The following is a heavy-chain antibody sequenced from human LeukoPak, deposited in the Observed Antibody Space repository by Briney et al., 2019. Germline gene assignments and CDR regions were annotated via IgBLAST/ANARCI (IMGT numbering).Heavy chain of an antibody. D-gene: IGHD6-19*01. CDR3: ARAAVAGTFDY. V-gene: IGHV3-48*01. CDR2: ISSSSSTI. J-gene: IGHJ4*02. Sequence: GGSLRLSCAASGFTFSSYSMNWVRQAPGKGLEWVSYISSSSSTIYYADSVKGRFTISRDNAKNSLYLQMNSLRAKDTAVYYCARAAVAGTFDYWGQGTLVTVSS. CDR1: GFTFSSYS.